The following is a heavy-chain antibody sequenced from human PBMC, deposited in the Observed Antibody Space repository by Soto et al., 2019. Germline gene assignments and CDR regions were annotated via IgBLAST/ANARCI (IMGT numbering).Heavy chain of an antibody. Sequence: PSETLSLTCTVSGDSIANYYWSWIRQSARKGLEWIGRIYTSGSTNYNPSLKSRVTMSIDTSNKHLSLSRRSVTAADTAVYYWARTVGAAYYLDFWGQGPLVTVSS. CDR2: IYTSGST. D-gene: IGHD1-26*01. CDR1: GDSIANYY. J-gene: IGHJ4*02. CDR3: ARTVGAAYYLDF. V-gene: IGHV4-4*07.